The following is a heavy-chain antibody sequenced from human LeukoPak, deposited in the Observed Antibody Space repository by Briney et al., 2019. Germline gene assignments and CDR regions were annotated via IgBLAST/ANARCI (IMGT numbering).Heavy chain of an antibody. V-gene: IGHV4-39*07. Sequence: SETLSLTCTVSGGSISSSSYYWGWIRQPPGTGLEWIGSIYYSGSTYYNPSLKSRVTISVDTSKNQFSLKLSSVTAADTAVYYCARGRRDGYNRQLYYYYYYMDVWGKGTTVTVSS. J-gene: IGHJ6*03. CDR2: IYYSGST. CDR1: GGSISSSSYY. CDR3: ARGRRDGYNRQLYYYYYYMDV. D-gene: IGHD5-24*01.